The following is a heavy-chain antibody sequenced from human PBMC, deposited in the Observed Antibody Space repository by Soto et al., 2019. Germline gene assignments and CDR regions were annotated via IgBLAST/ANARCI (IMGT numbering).Heavy chain of an antibody. CDR2: IYYSGST. D-gene: IGHD3-3*01. V-gene: IGHV4-31*03. CDR3: AREKIWSSYYCGYFDY. CDR1: GGSISSGGYY. J-gene: IGHJ4*02. Sequence: SETLSLTCTVSGGSISSGGYYWSWIRQHPGKGLEWIGYIYYSGSTYYNPSLKSRVTISVDTSKNQFSLKLSSVTAADTAVYYCAREKIWSSYYCGYFDYWGQGTLVTVSS.